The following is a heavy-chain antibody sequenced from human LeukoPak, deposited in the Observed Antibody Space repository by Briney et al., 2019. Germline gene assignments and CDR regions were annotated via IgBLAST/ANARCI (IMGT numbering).Heavy chain of an antibody. J-gene: IGHJ6*03. D-gene: IGHD1-1*01. CDR1: GGSISSGGYS. Sequence: SETLALTCAVSGGSISSGGYSWSWIRQPPGKGLEWIGYIYYSGSTYYNPSLKSRVTISVDTSKNQFSLKLSSVTAADTAVYYCARSLGNYYYYYMDVWGKGTTVTVSS. CDR3: ARSLGNYYYYYMDV. CDR2: IYYSGST. V-gene: IGHV4-30-4*07.